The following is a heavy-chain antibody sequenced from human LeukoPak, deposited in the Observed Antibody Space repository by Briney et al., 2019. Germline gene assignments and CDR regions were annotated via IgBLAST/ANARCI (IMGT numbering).Heavy chain of an antibody. CDR2: IYYSGST. CDR3: ARTPWSAAANYYYFDY. V-gene: IGHV4-31*03. Sequence: PSETLSLTCTVSGGSISSGGYYWSWIRQHPGKGLEWIGYIYYSGSTYYNPSLKSRVTISVDTSKNQFSLKLSSVTAADTAVYYCARTPWSAAANYYYFDYWGRGTLVTVSS. D-gene: IGHD2-2*01. J-gene: IGHJ4*02. CDR1: GGSISSGGYY.